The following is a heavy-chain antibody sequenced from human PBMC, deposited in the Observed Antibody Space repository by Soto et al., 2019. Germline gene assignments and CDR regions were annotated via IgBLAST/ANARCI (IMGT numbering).Heavy chain of an antibody. Sequence: GGSLRLSCAASGFTFDDYAMHWVRQAPGKGLEWVSGISWNSGSIGYADSVKGRFTISRDNAKNSLYLQMNSLRAEDTALYYCAKDRKVRGVMRYYGMDVWGQGTTVTVSS. CDR1: GFTFDDYA. CDR2: ISWNSGSI. V-gene: IGHV3-9*01. D-gene: IGHD3-10*01. CDR3: AKDRKVRGVMRYYGMDV. J-gene: IGHJ6*02.